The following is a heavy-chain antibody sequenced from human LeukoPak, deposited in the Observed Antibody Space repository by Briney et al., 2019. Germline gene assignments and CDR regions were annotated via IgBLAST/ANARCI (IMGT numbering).Heavy chain of an antibody. Sequence: PGGSLRLSCAASGFTFSSYWMTWVRQPPGKGLEWVANIKQDGSEKYYVDSVRGRFTIPRDNAKNSLHLQMNSLGAEDTAVYYCGRITMRWGDYWGQGTLVTVSS. D-gene: IGHD5-24*01. J-gene: IGHJ4*02. CDR1: GFTFSSYW. V-gene: IGHV3-7*01. CDR2: IKQDGSEK. CDR3: GRITMRWGDY.